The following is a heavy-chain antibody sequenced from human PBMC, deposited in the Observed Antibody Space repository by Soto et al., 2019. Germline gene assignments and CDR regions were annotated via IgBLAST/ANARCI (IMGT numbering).Heavy chain of an antibody. CDR2: LSAGGASA. D-gene: IGHD4-17*01. J-gene: IGHJ4*02. Sequence: PGGSLRLSCAASGFTFSSYAMSWVRQAPGKGLEWVSALSAGGASAYYTVSVEGRFTISRDNSKNILYLQMNSLKADDTAVYYCARGTYGDYDLWGQGTLVTVSS. CDR3: ARGTYGDYDL. V-gene: IGHV3-23*01. CDR1: GFTFSSYA.